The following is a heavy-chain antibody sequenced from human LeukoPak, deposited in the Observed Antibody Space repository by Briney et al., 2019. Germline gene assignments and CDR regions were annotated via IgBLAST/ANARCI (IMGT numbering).Heavy chain of an antibody. Sequence: GGSLRLSCAAPGFTVSSNYMNWVRQAPGKGLEWVSLIYSGGSTYYADSVKGRFTISRDNSKNTLYLQMNSLRAEDTAVYYCARRSEQLYCTSTSCPKSWYFDLWGRGTLVTVSS. CDR3: ARRSEQLYCTSTSCPKSWYFDL. J-gene: IGHJ2*01. CDR2: IYSGGST. D-gene: IGHD2-2*01. V-gene: IGHV3-53*01. CDR1: GFTVSSNY.